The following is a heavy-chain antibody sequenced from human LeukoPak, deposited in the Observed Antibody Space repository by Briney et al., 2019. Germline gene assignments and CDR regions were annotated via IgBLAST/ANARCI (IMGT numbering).Heavy chain of an antibody. J-gene: IGHJ4*02. Sequence: GGTLRLSCAASGFTFSSYGMSWVRQAPGKGLEWVSSISSSSSYIYYADSVKGRFTISRDNAKNSLYLQMNSLRAEDTAVYYCARGRWYYYDSSGYPFDYWVQGTLVTVSS. V-gene: IGHV3-21*01. CDR1: GFTFSSYG. D-gene: IGHD3-22*01. CDR3: ARGRWYYYDSSGYPFDY. CDR2: ISSSSSYI.